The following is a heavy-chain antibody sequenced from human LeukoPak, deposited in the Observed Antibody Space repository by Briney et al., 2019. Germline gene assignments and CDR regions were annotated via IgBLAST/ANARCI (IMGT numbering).Heavy chain of an antibody. J-gene: IGHJ4*02. CDR2: INHSGST. CDR3: ARAGKGRNSKREYSGYYFDY. V-gene: IGHV4-34*01. Sequence: SETLSLTCAVYGGSFSGYYWSWIRQPPGKGLEWIGEINHSGSTNYNPSLKSRVTISVDTSKNQFSLKLSSVTAADTAVYHCARAGKGRNSKREYSGYYFDYWGQGTLVTVSS. CDR1: GGSFSGYY. D-gene: IGHD5-12*01.